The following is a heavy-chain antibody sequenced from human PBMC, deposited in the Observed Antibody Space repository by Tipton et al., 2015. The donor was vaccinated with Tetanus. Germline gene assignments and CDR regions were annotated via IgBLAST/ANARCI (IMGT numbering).Heavy chain of an antibody. V-gene: IGHV4-39*01. CDR2: VSYSGST. J-gene: IGHJ4*02. CDR1: GASISSNTYY. CDR3: ARVLPVNRAV. D-gene: IGHD4-17*01. Sequence: TLSLTCTVSGASISSNTYYWGWIRQPPGKGLEWIASVSYSGSTYYNPSLKSRVTMSLDTSKNQFSVRLTSVTAADTAVYYCARVLPVNRAVWGQGTLVTVSS.